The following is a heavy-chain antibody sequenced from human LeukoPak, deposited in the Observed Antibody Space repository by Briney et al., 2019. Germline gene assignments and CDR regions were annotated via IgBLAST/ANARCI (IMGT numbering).Heavy chain of an antibody. V-gene: IGHV3-30-3*01. CDR1: GFTFSSYA. D-gene: IGHD3-3*01. CDR3: ANYDFWSGSGGI. J-gene: IGHJ4*02. CDR2: ISYDGSNK. Sequence: GRSLRLSCAASGFTFSSYAMHWVRQAPGKGLEWVAVISYDGSNKYYADSVKGRFTISRDNSKNTLYLQMNSLRAEDTAVYYCANYDFWSGSGGIWGQGTLVTVSS.